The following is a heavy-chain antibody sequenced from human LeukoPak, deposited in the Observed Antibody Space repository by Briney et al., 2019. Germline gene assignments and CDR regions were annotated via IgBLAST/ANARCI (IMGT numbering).Heavy chain of an antibody. D-gene: IGHD1-26*01. CDR2: ISGYNDDA. V-gene: IGHV1-18*01. J-gene: IGHJ3*02. CDR3: ARDHGFSGGSYFDTFDI. Sequence: ASVKVSCKASGYIFTTYGISWVRQAPGQGLEWMGWISGYNDDANYAQKLQGRVTMTTDTSTSTAYMELRSLTSDDTAVYYCARDHGFSGGSYFDTFDIWGRGTMVTVSS. CDR1: GYIFTTYG.